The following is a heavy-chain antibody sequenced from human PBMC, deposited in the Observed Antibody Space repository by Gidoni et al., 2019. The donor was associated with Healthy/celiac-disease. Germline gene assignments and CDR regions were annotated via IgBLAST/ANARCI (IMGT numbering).Heavy chain of an antibody. CDR2: IKNDGSSK. CDR1: AFTFIIYW. V-gene: IGHV3-74*03. D-gene: IGHD4-17*01. Sequence: EVQLVESGGGLVQPGGSLRLSCAASAFTFIIYWMDWGRQAPGKGLVWVSRIKNDGSSKKYADSGKGRFTSSRDNAKNTLYLQMNSLRAEDTAVYYCAFAGSTVTTLGWYFELWGRGTLVTVSS. CDR3: AFAGSTVTTLGWYFEL. J-gene: IGHJ2*01.